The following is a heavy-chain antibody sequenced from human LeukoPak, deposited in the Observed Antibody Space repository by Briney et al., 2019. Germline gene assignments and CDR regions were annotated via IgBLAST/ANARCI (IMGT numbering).Heavy chain of an antibody. CDR2: ISGSNGNT. D-gene: IGHD3-10*01. J-gene: IGHJ5*02. CDR1: GYTFITSG. CDR3: ARGGSGSYLYSTFDP. V-gene: IGHV1-18*04. Sequence: ASVKVSCKASGYTFITSGINWVRQAPGQGLEWMGWISGSNGNTNYAQNFQGRVTMTTDTSTSTAYMELRSLRSDDTAVYYCARGGSGSYLYSTFDPWGQGTLVTVSS.